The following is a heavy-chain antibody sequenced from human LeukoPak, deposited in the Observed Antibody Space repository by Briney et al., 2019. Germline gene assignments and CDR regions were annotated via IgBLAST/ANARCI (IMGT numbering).Heavy chain of an antibody. Sequence: ASVKVSCKASGYTFTSYGISWVRQATGQGLEWMGWMNPNSGNTGYAQKFQGRVTITRNTSISTAYMELSSLRSEDTAVYYCARARTGWFDPWGQGTLVTVSS. V-gene: IGHV1-8*03. D-gene: IGHD1-1*01. CDR1: GYTFTSYG. CDR2: MNPNSGNT. J-gene: IGHJ5*02. CDR3: ARARTGWFDP.